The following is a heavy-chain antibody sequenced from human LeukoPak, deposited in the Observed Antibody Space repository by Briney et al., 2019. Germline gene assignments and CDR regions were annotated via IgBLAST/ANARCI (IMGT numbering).Heavy chain of an antibody. J-gene: IGHJ4*02. V-gene: IGHV1-18*01. Sequence: ASVKVSCKASGYTFTSYAISWVRQAPGQGLEWMGWISAYNGNTNYAQKLQGRVTVTTDTSTSTAYMGLRSLTSDDTAVYYCARVEEVRGGITSFDYWGQGTLVTVSS. D-gene: IGHD3-10*01. CDR3: ARVEEVRGGITSFDY. CDR2: ISAYNGNT. CDR1: GYTFTSYA.